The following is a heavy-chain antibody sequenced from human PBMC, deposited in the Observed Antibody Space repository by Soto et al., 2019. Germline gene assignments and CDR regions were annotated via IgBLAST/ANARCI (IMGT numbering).Heavy chain of an antibody. Sequence: SETLSLTCAVSGGSISRSNWWSWVRQPPGKGLEWIGYIYYSGFTDYNPSLKSRVTISEDTSKNQFSLRLTSVTAADTAVYYCARDQNSSGYLDYWGQGILVTVSS. J-gene: IGHJ4*02. D-gene: IGHD3-22*01. CDR2: IYYSGFT. CDR1: GGSISRSNW. CDR3: ARDQNSSGYLDY. V-gene: IGHV4-4*02.